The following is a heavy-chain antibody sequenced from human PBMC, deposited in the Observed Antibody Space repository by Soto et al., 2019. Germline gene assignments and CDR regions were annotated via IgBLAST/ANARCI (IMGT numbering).Heavy chain of an antibody. D-gene: IGHD3-3*01. CDR1: GGTFSSYA. Sequence: SVKVSCKASGGTFSSYAISWVRQAPGQGLEWMGGIIPIFGTANYAQKFQGRVTITADKSTSTAYMELSSLRSEDTAVYYCARGLLRFLEWSNSYGTDVWGQGTTVTVSS. CDR3: ARGLLRFLEWSNSYGTDV. V-gene: IGHV1-69*06. CDR2: IIPIFGTA. J-gene: IGHJ6*02.